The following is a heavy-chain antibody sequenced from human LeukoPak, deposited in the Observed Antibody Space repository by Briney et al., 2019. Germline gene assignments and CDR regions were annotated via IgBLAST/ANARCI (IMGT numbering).Heavy chain of an antibody. J-gene: IGHJ4*02. CDR1: GFIFSSYG. CDR2: IRYDGSNK. D-gene: IGHD3-10*01. CDR3: AKDPGFMVRGARGYFDY. Sequence: GGSLRLSCAASGFIFSSYGMHWVRQAPGKGLEWVAFIRYDGSNKYYADSVKGRFTISRDNSKNTLYLQMNSLRAEDTAVYYCAKDPGFMVRGARGYFDYWGQGTLVTVSS. V-gene: IGHV3-30*02.